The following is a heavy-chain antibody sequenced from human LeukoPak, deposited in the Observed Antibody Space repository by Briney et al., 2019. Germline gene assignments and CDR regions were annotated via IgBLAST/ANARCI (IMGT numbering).Heavy chain of an antibody. V-gene: IGHV4-59*01. CDR2: IYYTGST. CDR3: ARVGGWEPKLHGVTFDY. D-gene: IGHD1-26*01. J-gene: IGHJ4*02. Sequence: SETLSLTCTVPGGSTRSYYRSWIREPPGKGLEWSGYIYYTGSTNYNPSLKSRVTMSADTSKNQFSLKLSSVTAADTAVYFCARVGGWEPKLHGVTFDYLGQGALVTVSS. CDR1: GGSTRSYY.